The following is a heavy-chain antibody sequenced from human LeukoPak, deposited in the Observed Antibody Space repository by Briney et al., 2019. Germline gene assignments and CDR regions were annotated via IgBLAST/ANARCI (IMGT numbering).Heavy chain of an antibody. CDR1: GFTISNYY. CDR2: IYTGGNT. CDR3: ARERGSFYDY. V-gene: IGHV3-53*01. J-gene: IGHJ4*02. D-gene: IGHD1-26*01. Sequence: PGGSLRLSCAASGFTISNYYMSWVRQAPGKGLEWVSVIYTGGNTYYTDAVKGRFTISRHNSKNTLYLQMNNLRAEDTAVYYCARERGSFYDYWGQGTLVTVSS.